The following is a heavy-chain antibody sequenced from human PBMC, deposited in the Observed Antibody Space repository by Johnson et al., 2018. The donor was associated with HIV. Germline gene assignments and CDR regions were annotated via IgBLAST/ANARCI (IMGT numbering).Heavy chain of an antibody. CDR2: IKQDESEK. V-gene: IGHV3-7*05. CDR3: AKTVRQWLVRNDAFDI. J-gene: IGHJ3*02. Sequence: VQLVESGGGLVQPGGSLRLSCAASGFTFSDYWMSWVRQAPGKGLEWVANIKQDESEKYYVDSVKGRFSISRDNAKNSLYLQMNSLRAEDTAVYYCAKTVRQWLVRNDAFDIWGQGTMVTVSS. CDR1: GFTFSDYW. D-gene: IGHD6-19*01.